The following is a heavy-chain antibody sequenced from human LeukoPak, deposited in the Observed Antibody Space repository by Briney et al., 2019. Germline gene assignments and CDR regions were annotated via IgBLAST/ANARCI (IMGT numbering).Heavy chain of an antibody. CDR2: IYSGGST. V-gene: IGHV3-53*01. CDR3: ARTSSSSVGDDDY. D-gene: IGHD6-6*01. CDR1: GFTVSSNY. Sequence: PGGSLRLSCAASGFTVSSNYMSWVRQAPGKGLEWVSVIYSGGSTYYADSVKGRFTISRDNSKNTLYLQMNSLRAEDTAVYYCARTSSSSVGDDDYWGQGTLVTVSS. J-gene: IGHJ4*02.